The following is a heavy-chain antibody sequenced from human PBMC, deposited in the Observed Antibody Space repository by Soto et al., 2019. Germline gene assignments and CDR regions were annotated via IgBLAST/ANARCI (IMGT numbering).Heavy chain of an antibody. V-gene: IGHV1-69*12. Sequence: QVQLVQSGAEVKKPGSSLNVSCKASGGTFTNYAFSWVRQAPGQGLEWMGGIIPVFGTPDYAQKFQGRVTITADESTRTASMELSSLRSDDTAVYYCARERSVGYCITTTCPKPFYYYAMDVWGQGTTVTVSS. J-gene: IGHJ6*02. D-gene: IGHD2-2*01. CDR2: IIPVFGTP. CDR3: ARERSVGYCITTTCPKPFYYYAMDV. CDR1: GGTFTNYA.